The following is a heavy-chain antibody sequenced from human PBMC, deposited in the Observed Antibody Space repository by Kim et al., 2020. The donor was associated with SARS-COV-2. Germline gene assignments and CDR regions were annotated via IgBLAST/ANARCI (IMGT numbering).Heavy chain of an antibody. J-gene: IGHJ5*02. CDR2: T. CDR3: ARATGPGWFDP. Sequence: TNYAQKFQGRVTMSRETSISTAYMELSRLRSDDTAVYYCARATGPGWFDPWGQGTLVTVSS. V-gene: IGHV1-2*02.